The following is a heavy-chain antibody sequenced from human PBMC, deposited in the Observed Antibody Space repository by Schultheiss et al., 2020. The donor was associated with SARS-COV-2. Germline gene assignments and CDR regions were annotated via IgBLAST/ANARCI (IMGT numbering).Heavy chain of an antibody. J-gene: IGHJ4*02. CDR2: IYTSGST. CDR1: GGSISSYY. Sequence: SETLSLTCTVSGGSISSYYWSWIRQPAGKGLEWIGRIYTSGSTNYNPSLKSRVTISVDTSKNQFSLKLSSVTAADTAVYYCASSGATPSGYDYPDYWGQGTLVTVSS. V-gene: IGHV4-4*07. D-gene: IGHD5-12*01. CDR3: ASSGATPSGYDYPDY.